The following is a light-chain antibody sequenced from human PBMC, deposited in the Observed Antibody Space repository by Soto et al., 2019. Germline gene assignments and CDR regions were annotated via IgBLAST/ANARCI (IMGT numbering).Light chain of an antibody. V-gene: IGLV2-23*03. CDR3: CSYAGSSTFSYV. Sequence: QSALTQPASVSGSPGQSITISCTGTSSDVGSYNLVSWYQQHPGKAPKLMIYEGSKRPSGVSNRFSGSKSGNTASLTISGLQAEYEADYYCCSYAGSSTFSYVFGTGTKVTVL. CDR1: SSDVGSYNL. J-gene: IGLJ1*01. CDR2: EGS.